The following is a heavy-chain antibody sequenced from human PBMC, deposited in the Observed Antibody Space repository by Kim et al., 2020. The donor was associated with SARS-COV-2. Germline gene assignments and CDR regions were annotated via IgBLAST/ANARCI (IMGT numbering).Heavy chain of an antibody. V-gene: IGHV1-24*01. J-gene: IGHJ4*02. CDR2: DGET. D-gene: IGHD1-1*01. Sequence: DGETIYAQKFQGRVTMTEDTSTDTAYMELSSLRSEDTAVYYCATSEPFRYWGQGTLVTVSS. CDR3: ATSEPFRY.